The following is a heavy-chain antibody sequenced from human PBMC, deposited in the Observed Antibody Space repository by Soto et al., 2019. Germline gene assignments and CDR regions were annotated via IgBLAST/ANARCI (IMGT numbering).Heavy chain of an antibody. Sequence: GGSLRLSCAASGFTFSDYYMSWIRQAPGKGLEWVSYISSSGSTIYYADSVKGRFTISRDNAKNSPYLQMNSLRAEDTAVYYCASHCSSTSCGKYYFDYWGQGTLVTVSS. CDR3: ASHCSSTSCGKYYFDY. J-gene: IGHJ4*02. V-gene: IGHV3-11*01. CDR1: GFTFSDYY. D-gene: IGHD2-2*01. CDR2: ISSSGSTI.